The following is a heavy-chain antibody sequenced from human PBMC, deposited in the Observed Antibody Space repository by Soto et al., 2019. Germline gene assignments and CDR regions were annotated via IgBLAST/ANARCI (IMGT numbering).Heavy chain of an antibody. J-gene: IGHJ4*02. Sequence: SETLSLTCGVYGGSFSGYYWSWIRQPPGKGLEWIGEVNHSGSTNYNPSLKSRVTISVDTSKNQFSLKLSSVTAADTAVYYCARHTPAISISDHWGQGTLVTVSS. CDR1: GGSFSGYY. V-gene: IGHV4-34*01. D-gene: IGHD2-15*01. CDR3: ARHTPAISISDH. CDR2: VNHSGST.